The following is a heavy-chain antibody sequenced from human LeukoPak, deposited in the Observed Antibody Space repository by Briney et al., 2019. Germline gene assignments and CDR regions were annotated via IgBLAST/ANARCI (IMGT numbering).Heavy chain of an antibody. CDR3: ARARGWRDQGGFDY. Sequence: SQTLSLTCTVSGGSISSGSYYWSWIRQPAGKGLEWIGRIYTSGSTNYNPSLKSRVTISVDTSKNQFSLKLSSVTAADTAVYYCARARGWRDQGGFDYWGQGTLVTVSS. J-gene: IGHJ4*02. CDR1: GGSISSGSYY. D-gene: IGHD3-16*01. V-gene: IGHV4-61*02. CDR2: IYTSGST.